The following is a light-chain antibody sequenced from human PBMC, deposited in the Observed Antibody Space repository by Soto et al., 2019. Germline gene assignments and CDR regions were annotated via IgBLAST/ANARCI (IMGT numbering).Light chain of an antibody. V-gene: IGKV3-15*01. Sequence: EIVMTQSPATLSVSPGERATLSCRPSRSVSSNLAWYQQKPGQAPRLLMYGASTRATGIPARFSGSGSGTEFTLTISSLQSEDFAVYYCQQYNNWPPYTFGQGTKLEIK. CDR3: QQYNNWPPYT. CDR2: GAS. CDR1: RSVSSN. J-gene: IGKJ2*01.